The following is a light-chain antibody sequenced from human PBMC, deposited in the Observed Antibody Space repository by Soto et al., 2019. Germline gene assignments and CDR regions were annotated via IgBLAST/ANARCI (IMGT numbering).Light chain of an antibody. V-gene: IGKV1-39*01. J-gene: IGKJ1*01. CDR2: AAS. CDR1: QNIGNY. Sequence: DIQMTRSPSSLSTSIGDRVTITCRASQNIGNYLNWYQQRPGKAPKLLMYAASALQTGVPSRFGGSGSGTDFTLTISSLQPEDFATYYCQQSYSTPVALGQGTKVDIK. CDR3: QQSYSTPVA.